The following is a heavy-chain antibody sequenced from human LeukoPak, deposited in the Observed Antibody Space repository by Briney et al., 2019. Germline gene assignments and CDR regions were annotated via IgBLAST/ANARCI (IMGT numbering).Heavy chain of an antibody. V-gene: IGHV3-7*01. CDR1: GFTFSSYW. CDR2: IKQDGSEK. CDR3: ARDPGYYDSSGYYYYWFEP. Sequence: GGSLRLSRAASGFTFSSYWMSWVRQAPGKGLEWVANIKQDGSEKYYVDSVKGRFTISRDNAKNSLYLQMNSLRAEDTAVYYCARDPGYYDSSGYYYYWFEPWGQGTLVTVSS. J-gene: IGHJ5*02. D-gene: IGHD3-22*01.